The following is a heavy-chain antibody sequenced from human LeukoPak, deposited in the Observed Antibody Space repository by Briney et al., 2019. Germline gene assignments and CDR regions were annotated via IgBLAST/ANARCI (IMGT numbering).Heavy chain of an antibody. CDR2: MNADGSTS. J-gene: IGHJ4*02. D-gene: IGHD5-18*01. CDR3: AKGSSGYIYGDY. CDR1: GFTFSRHW. V-gene: IGHV3-74*01. Sequence: PGGSLRLSCAGSGFTFSRHWMHWVRQAPGKGLVWVSRMNADGSTSNYADSVKGRFTISRDNSKNTLYLQMNSLRAEDTAIYYCAKGSSGYIYGDYWGQGTLVTVSS.